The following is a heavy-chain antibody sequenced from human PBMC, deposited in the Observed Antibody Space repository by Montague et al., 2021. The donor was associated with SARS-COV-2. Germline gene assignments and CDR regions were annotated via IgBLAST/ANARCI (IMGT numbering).Heavy chain of an antibody. D-gene: IGHD1-26*01. CDR3: ARDLWGAQSGMDV. V-gene: IGHV3-11*06. CDR2: MSSSGHFA. Sequence: SLRLSCAASGFTFSDPYMSWVRQAPGRGLEWIAYMSSSGHFASYADSVKGRFTISRDNAKNSLYLQMNSLRAEDTAMYYCARDLWGAQSGMDVWGQGTTVTVSS. CDR1: GFTFSDPY. J-gene: IGHJ6*02.